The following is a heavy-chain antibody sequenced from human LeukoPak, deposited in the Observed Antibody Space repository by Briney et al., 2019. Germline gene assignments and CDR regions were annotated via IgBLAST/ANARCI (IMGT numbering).Heavy chain of an antibody. Sequence: PSETLSLTCTVSGVSISSYYWSWIRQPPGKGLEWIGYIYYSGSTNYNPSLKSRVTISVDTSKNQFSLKLSSVTAADTAVYYCASSVWSGNLPPSYYYYYGMDVWGQGTTVTVSS. D-gene: IGHD3-3*01. V-gene: IGHV4-59*01. CDR3: ASSVWSGNLPPSYYYYYGMDV. CDR1: GVSISSYY. J-gene: IGHJ6*02. CDR2: IYYSGST.